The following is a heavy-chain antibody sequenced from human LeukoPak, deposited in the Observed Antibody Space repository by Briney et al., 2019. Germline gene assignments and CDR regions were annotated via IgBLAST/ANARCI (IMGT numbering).Heavy chain of an antibody. CDR1: GYTFTSSG. V-gene: IGHV1-18*01. D-gene: IGHD3-22*01. J-gene: IGHJ4*02. Sequence: GASVRVSCKASGYTFTSSGISSVRQAPGQGLEWMGWISAYNGNTNYAQKLQGRVTMTTDTSTSTAYMEMRSLRSDDTAVYYCARDAPYDSSGYWSPFDYWGQGTLVTVSS. CDR3: ARDAPYDSSGYWSPFDY. CDR2: ISAYNGNT.